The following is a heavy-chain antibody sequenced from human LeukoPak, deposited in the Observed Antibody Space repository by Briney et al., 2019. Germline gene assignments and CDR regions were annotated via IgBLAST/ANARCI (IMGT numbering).Heavy chain of an antibody. CDR2: IYYSGST. V-gene: IGHV4-59*08. J-gene: IGHJ4*02. CDR1: GGSISSYY. CDR3: ARHYYDTDSDPLNWAPFDY. D-gene: IGHD3-9*01. Sequence: SETLSLTCTVSGGSISSYYWSWIRQPPGKGLEWIGYIYYSGSTNYNPSLKSRVTISVDTSKNQFSLKLSSVTAADTAVYYCARHYYDTDSDPLNWAPFDYWGQGTLVTVSS.